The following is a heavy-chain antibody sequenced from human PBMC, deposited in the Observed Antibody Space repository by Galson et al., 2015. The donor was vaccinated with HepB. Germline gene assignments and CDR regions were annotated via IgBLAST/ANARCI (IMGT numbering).Heavy chain of an antibody. CDR3: ARPDYYDSSGYGYYFDY. D-gene: IGHD3-22*01. V-gene: IGHV1-69*13. CDR2: IIPIFGTA. Sequence: SVKVSCKASGGTFSSYAISWVRQAPGQGLEWMGGIIPIFGTANYAQKFQGRVTITADESTSTAYMELSSLRSEDTAVYYCARPDYYDSSGYGYYFDYWGQGTLVTVSS. CDR1: GGTFSSYA. J-gene: IGHJ4*02.